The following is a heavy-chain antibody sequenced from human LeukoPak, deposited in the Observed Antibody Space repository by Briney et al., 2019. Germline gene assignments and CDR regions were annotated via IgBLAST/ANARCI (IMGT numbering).Heavy chain of an antibody. J-gene: IGHJ6*03. V-gene: IGHV4-34*01. Sequence: SSETLSLTCAVYGGSFSGYYWSWIRQPPGKGLEWIGEINHSGSTNYNPSLKSRVTISVDTSKNQFSLKLSSVTAADTAVYYCARHLRWKNYMDVWGKGTTVTISS. D-gene: IGHD2-21*01. CDR3: ARHLRWKNYMDV. CDR2: INHSGST. CDR1: GGSFSGYY.